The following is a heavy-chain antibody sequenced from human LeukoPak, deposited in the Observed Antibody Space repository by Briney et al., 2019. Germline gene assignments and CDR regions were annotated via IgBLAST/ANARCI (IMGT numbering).Heavy chain of an antibody. J-gene: IGHJ4*02. Sequence: GGSLRLSRAASGFTFSSYWMSWVRQAPGKGLEGLPVISYDGRNNYYADSVKGRFTISRDNSKNTLYLQMNSLRPEDTAAFYCARTSYSSGWSPFDYWGQGTLVSVSS. V-gene: IGHV3-30*03. CDR2: ISYDGRNN. CDR3: ARTSYSSGWSPFDY. D-gene: IGHD6-19*01. CDR1: GFTFSSYW.